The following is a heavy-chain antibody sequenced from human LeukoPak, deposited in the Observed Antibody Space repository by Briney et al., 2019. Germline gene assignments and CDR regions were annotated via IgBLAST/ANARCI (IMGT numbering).Heavy chain of an antibody. CDR3: AGHVFQGIAALVFDY. Sequence: SETMSLTCTVSGGSISSSSYYWGWLRQPPGKGWEGFASIYYSGSTYYNPSLKSRVTIAVDTAKNQFSLKLSYVTAADTAVYYCAGHVFQGIAALVFDYWGQGTLVTVSS. CDR1: GGSISSSSYY. CDR2: IYYSGST. J-gene: IGHJ4*02. D-gene: IGHD6-6*01. V-gene: IGHV4-39*01.